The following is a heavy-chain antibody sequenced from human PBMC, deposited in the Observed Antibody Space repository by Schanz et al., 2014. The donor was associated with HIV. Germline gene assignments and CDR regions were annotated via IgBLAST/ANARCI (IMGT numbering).Heavy chain of an antibody. Sequence: QVQLVESGGGVVQPGRSLRLSCAASGFSFSDTYMTWIRQAPGKGLEWVSYISGSGNTIYYADSVKGRFTISRDNAKNSLSLQMNSLRAEDTAVYYCARPDYDFWVDVWGQGTTVIVSS. J-gene: IGHJ6*02. D-gene: IGHD3-3*01. CDR2: ISGSGNTI. CDR1: GFSFSDTY. V-gene: IGHV3-11*01. CDR3: ARPDYDFWVDV.